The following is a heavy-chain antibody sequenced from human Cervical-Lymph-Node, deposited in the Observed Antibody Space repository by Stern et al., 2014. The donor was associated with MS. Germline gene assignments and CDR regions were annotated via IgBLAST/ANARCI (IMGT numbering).Heavy chain of an antibody. CDR1: GYNFTSYG. Sequence: VQLVESGAEVKKHGASVKVSCKDSGYNFTSYGISWVRKDPGQGVEWMGWISAYHGNTNYAQNLQGRVTMTTDTYTKPRHMAMRSLRSDDTAVYYCAIVTREYYYGSGSYWGHGTLVTFSS. V-gene: IGHV1-18*01. CDR3: AIVTREYYYGSGSY. J-gene: IGHJ4*01. D-gene: IGHD3-10*01. CDR2: ISAYHGNT.